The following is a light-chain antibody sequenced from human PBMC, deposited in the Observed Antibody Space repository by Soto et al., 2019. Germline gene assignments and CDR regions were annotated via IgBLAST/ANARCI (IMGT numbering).Light chain of an antibody. CDR2: GAS. V-gene: IGKV3-20*01. CDR3: QHYGSSPPLT. Sequence: EIVLTQSPGTLSLSPGDRASLSCRASQSVSNSYLAWYQQKPGQAPRLLIYGASVRATGIPDRFSGSGSGTDLTLTISRLAPEDFSVYYCQHYGSSPPLTFGPGTKVDI. CDR1: QSVSNSY. J-gene: IGKJ3*01.